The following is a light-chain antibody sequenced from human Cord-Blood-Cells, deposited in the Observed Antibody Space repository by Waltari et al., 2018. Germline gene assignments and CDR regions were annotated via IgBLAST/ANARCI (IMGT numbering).Light chain of an antibody. Sequence: NFMLTPPHSVSESPGKTVTIAGTRSSGSIASKSVQWYTQRPGSSPTTVIYEDNQRPSGVPVRFSGSIDSSSNSASLTISGLKTEDEADYYCQSYDSSNVVFGGGTKLTVL. V-gene: IGLV6-57*01. CDR3: QSYDSSNVV. CDR2: EDN. J-gene: IGLJ2*01. CDR1: SGSIASKS.